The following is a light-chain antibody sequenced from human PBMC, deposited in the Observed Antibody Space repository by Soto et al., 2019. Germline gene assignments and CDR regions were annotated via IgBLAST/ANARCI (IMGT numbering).Light chain of an antibody. CDR2: EDN. J-gene: IGLJ1*01. Sequence: NFMLTQPHSVSESPGKTVTISCTGSSGSIASNYVQWYQQRPGSAPTTVIYEDNQRPSGVPDRFSGSKSGNTASLTVSGLQAADEADYFCKSYAGSNTYVFGSGTKVTVL. CDR3: KSYAGSNTYV. CDR1: SGSIASNY. V-gene: IGLV6-57*02.